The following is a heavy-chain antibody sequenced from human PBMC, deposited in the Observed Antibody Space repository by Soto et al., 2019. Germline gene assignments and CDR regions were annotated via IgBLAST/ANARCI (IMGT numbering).Heavy chain of an antibody. V-gene: IGHV4-39*01. D-gene: IGHD3-22*01. Sequence: QLQLQESGPGLVKPSDTLSLTCTVSGVSIRSSSYYWGWIRQPPGKGLEWIGSIYYSGSTYYNPSLKSRVTISVDTSKNQFSLELSSVAAADTAVYYCARSDPPSSDLPPYYYYNGMDVWGQGTTVIVSS. J-gene: IGHJ6*02. CDR3: ARSDPPSSDLPPYYYYNGMDV. CDR1: GVSIRSSSYY. CDR2: IYYSGST.